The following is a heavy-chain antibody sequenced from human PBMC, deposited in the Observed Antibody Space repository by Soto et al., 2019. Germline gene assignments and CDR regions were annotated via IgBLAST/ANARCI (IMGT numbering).Heavy chain of an antibody. CDR3: ARDRYRFGEYYYYYYGMDV. CDR2: INPNSGGT. V-gene: IGHV1-2*04. Sequence: ASVKVSFKAFGYTFTGYYIPRVRQAPGQRLEWMGWINPNSGGTNYAQKFQGWVTMTRDTSISTAYMELSRLRSDDTAVYYCARDRYRFGEYYYYYYGMDVWGQGTTVTVSS. D-gene: IGHD3-10*01. J-gene: IGHJ6*02. CDR1: GYTFTGYY.